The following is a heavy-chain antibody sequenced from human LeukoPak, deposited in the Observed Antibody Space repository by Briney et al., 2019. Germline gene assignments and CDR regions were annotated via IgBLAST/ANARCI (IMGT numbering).Heavy chain of an antibody. CDR2: VYHSGST. CDR3: ARQIXRSDRNYFDY. V-gene: IGHV4-39*01. CDR1: GDSISSSSYY. Sequence: SETLSLTCTVSGDSISSSSYYWGWIRQPPGKGLEWIGSVYHSGSTYHTPSLKSRVTISVDTSNNRFSLKLNSVTAANTAVYYCARQIXRSDRNYFDYWGQGTLVIVSS. D-gene: IGHD3-16*02. J-gene: IGHJ4*02.